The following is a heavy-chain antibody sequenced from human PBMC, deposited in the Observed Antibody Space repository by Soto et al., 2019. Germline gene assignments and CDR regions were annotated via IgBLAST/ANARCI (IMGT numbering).Heavy chain of an antibody. D-gene: IGHD1-1*01. CDR3: ARDLGAWKFDY. Sequence: QVQVVESGGGVVQPGRSLRLSCAASGFTFSSHAMHWVRQAPGKGLEWVAFISYDGSNQHYADSVKGRFTISRDNSENTLSLQMNSLRGEDTAMYYCARDLGAWKFDYWGQGTLVTVFS. CDR2: ISYDGSNQ. J-gene: IGHJ4*02. V-gene: IGHV3-30-3*01. CDR1: GFTFSSHA.